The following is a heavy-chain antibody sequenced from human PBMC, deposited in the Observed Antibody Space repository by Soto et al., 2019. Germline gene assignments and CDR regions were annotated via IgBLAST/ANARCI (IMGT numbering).Heavy chain of an antibody. Sequence: QVQLVESGGGVVQPGRSLRLSCAASGFTFSSYAMHWVRQAPGKGLEWVAVISYDGSNKYYADSVKGRFTISRDNSKNXLYLQMNSLRAEDTAVYYCAREYSYGSYYYYGMDVWGQGTTVTVSS. CDR2: ISYDGSNK. CDR1: GFTFSSYA. CDR3: AREYSYGSYYYYGMDV. J-gene: IGHJ6*02. D-gene: IGHD5-18*01. V-gene: IGHV3-30-3*01.